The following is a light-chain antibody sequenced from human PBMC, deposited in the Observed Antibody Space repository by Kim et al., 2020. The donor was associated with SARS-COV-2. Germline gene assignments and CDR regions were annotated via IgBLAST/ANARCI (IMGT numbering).Light chain of an antibody. Sequence: SYELTRPPSVSVSPGQTASITCSGVKLGDKYACWYQQKPGQSPVLVIYQDTKRPSGIPERFSGSNSGNTATLTISGTQAMDEADYYCQAWDSSTVVFGGG. J-gene: IGLJ2*01. CDR3: QAWDSSTVV. CDR1: KLGDKY. V-gene: IGLV3-1*01. CDR2: QDT.